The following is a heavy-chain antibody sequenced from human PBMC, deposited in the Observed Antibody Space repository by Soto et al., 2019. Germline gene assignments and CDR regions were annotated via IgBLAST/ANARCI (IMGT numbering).Heavy chain of an antibody. Sequence: PGGSLRLSCAASGLTFSSYVMSWVRQAPGKGLEWVSTIISIGISTSHSDSVKSRFTISRDNSKNTLYLQVNSLRAEDTAVYYCAKGTPNTVKSDSWGQGTLVTVSS. CDR2: IISIGIST. D-gene: IGHD4-4*01. V-gene: IGHV3-23*01. CDR3: AKGTPNTVKSDS. CDR1: GLTFSSYV. J-gene: IGHJ4*02.